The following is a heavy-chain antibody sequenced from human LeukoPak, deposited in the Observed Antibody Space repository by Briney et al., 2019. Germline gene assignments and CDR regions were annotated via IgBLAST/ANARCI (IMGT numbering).Heavy chain of an antibody. D-gene: IGHD5-24*01. Sequence: GEPLKISCKGSGYTFTTYWIAWVRQMPGEGLEWMGIIYPGDSETRYSSSFQGQVTISADKSITTAYLQWGSLKASGTAMYYCTRSPRDGYHDAFDIWGQGTMVTVFS. CDR1: GYTFTTYW. V-gene: IGHV5-51*01. J-gene: IGHJ3*02. CDR3: TRSPRDGYHDAFDI. CDR2: IYPGDSET.